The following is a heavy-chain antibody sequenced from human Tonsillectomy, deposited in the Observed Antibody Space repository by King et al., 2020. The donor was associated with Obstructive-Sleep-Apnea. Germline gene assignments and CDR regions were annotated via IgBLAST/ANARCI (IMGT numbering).Heavy chain of an antibody. D-gene: IGHD3-10*01. CDR2: IYFSGRT. CDR1: GGSISRSIYY. V-gene: IGHV4-39*07. J-gene: IGHJ6*02. CDR3: ARDTGAGFAELFARLYYYYGMDV. Sequence: QLQESGPGLVKPSETLSLTCTVSGGSISRSIYYWGWIRQPPGKGLEWIGSIYFSGRTYYNTSLKSRVTISVDTAKNQFSLRLSSVTAADTAVYYCARDTGAGFAELFARLYYYYGMDVWGQGTTVTVSS.